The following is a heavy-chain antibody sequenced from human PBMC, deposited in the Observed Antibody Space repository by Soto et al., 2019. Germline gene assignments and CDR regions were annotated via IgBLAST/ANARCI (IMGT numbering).Heavy chain of an antibody. J-gene: IGHJ4*02. D-gene: IGHD3-9*01. CDR1: GYIFSSYT. CDR3: ARSLRYFVWLIYFDY. Sequence: ASVKVSCKTSGYIFSSYTIHWVRQVPGQRLEWLGWINAGNGNTKYSQKFQDRVTFTRDISATTAYMELSSLRSEDTALYYCARSLRYFVWLIYFDYWGQVTLVTVSS. V-gene: IGHV1-3*01. CDR2: INAGNGNT.